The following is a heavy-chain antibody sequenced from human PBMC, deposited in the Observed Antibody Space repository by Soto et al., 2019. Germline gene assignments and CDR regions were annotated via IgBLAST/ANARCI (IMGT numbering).Heavy chain of an antibody. Sequence: VGSLRLSCAASGFPFSSYVMHWVRQDTGKGLEWVEVISYDGRNKYYADSVKGRFTISRDNSTNTLYLQMNSLRAEDTAVYYCAKVRGLLHIDYWGQGPLVTVS. D-gene: IGHD2-21*01. CDR2: ISYDGRNK. J-gene: IGHJ4*02. V-gene: IGHV3-30*18. CDR1: GFPFSSYV. CDR3: AKVRGLLHIDY.